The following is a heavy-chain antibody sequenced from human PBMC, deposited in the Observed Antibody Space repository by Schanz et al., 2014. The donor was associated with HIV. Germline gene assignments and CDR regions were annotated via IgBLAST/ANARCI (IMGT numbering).Heavy chain of an antibody. CDR2: ISDSGGST. Sequence: EVQLLESGGGLVQPGRSLRLSCAASGFTFSNYAMSWVRQAPGKGLEWVSRISDSGGSTYYADSVKGRFTISRDNSKNTLYLQMNSLRAEDTAVYYCARGALGLAAAGSYYFYYGMDVWGQGTTVTVSS. D-gene: IGHD6-13*01. V-gene: IGHV3-23*01. CDR1: GFTFSNYA. J-gene: IGHJ6*02. CDR3: ARGALGLAAAGSYYFYYGMDV.